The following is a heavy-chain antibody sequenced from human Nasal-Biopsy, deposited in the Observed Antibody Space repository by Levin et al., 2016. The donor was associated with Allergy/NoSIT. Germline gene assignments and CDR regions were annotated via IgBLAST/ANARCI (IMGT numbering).Heavy chain of an antibody. CDR1: GFTFSDYS. J-gene: IGHJ4*02. D-gene: IGHD3-10*01. V-gene: IGHV3-21*01. Sequence: GGSLRLSCAASGFTFSDYSIHWVRQAPGKGLEWVSDISPRSDYIHYADSVKGRFAISRDNAKNSAYLQMNSLRAEDTALYYCAAGRSGQWGQGTLVTVSS. CDR2: ISPRSDYI. CDR3: AAGRSGQ.